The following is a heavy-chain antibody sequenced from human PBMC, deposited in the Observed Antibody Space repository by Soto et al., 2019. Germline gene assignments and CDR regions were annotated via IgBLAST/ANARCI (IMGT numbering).Heavy chain of an antibody. J-gene: IGHJ4*02. D-gene: IGHD2-21*01. CDR2: VYNSGGAGSS. CDR3: DAVVVGAPRHNYSPY. Sequence: QLQLHESGPTLVKPSGTLPLTCTVSGGAITNGNFYWAWIRQPPGKGMEWIGSVYNSGGAGSSYYNSSLKTRVTIAIDTSKNQFSLRLTSVTTADTALYLCDAVVVGAPRHNYSPYWGQGALVSVSS. CDR1: GGAITNGNFY. V-gene: IGHV4-39*01.